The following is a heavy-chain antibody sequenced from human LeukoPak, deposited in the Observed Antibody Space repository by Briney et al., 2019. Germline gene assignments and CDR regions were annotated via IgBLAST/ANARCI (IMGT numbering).Heavy chain of an antibody. D-gene: IGHD3-10*01. CDR3: ARRGPPRTLLRGVKSGWFDP. J-gene: IGHJ5*02. CDR1: GGSFSGYY. Sequence: SETLSLTCAVYGGSFSGYYWSWIRQPPGKELEWIGEINHSGSTNYNPSLKSRVTISVDTSKNQFSLKLSSVTAADTAVYYCARRGPPRTLLRGVKSGWFDPWGQGTLVTVSS. V-gene: IGHV4-34*01. CDR2: INHSGST.